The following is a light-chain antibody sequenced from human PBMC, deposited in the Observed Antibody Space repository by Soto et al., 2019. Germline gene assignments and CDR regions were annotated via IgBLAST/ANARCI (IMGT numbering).Light chain of an antibody. CDR1: QSVSNNS. CDR3: QLYGTSPMFT. Sequence: EIVLTQSPGPLSLSPGERATLSCSASQSVSNNSLAWYLQKPGQAPRLLIYSASSRATGIPDRFSGSCSGTDFPLTISRLEPEDFAVYDCQLYGTSPMFTFGRGTRLEIK. CDR2: SAS. V-gene: IGKV3-20*01. J-gene: IGKJ2*01.